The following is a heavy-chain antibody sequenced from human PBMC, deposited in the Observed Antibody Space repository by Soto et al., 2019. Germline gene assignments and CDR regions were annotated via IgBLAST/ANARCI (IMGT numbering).Heavy chain of an antibody. D-gene: IGHD3-10*01. V-gene: IGHV3-23*01. Sequence: EVLLLESGGGLVQPGGSLRLSCAASGFTFSSYAMSWVRQAPGKGLEWVSAISGSGGSTYYADSVKGRFTISRDNSKNTLYLQMNGLRAEDTAVYYCVLWPPYYFDYWGQGALVTVSS. CDR3: VLWPPYYFDY. CDR1: GFTFSSYA. CDR2: ISGSGGST. J-gene: IGHJ4*02.